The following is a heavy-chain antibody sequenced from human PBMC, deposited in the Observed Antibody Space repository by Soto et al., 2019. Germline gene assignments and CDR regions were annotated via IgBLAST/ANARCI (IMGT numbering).Heavy chain of an antibody. D-gene: IGHD2-21*02. J-gene: IGHJ4*02. V-gene: IGHV3-15*07. CDR2: IKSKTDGGTV. CDR1: DFTVSNAL. CDR3: TTLVTSIPDF. Sequence: GGSLRLSCAASDFTVSNALMNWLRQAPGKGLEWVGRIKSKTDGGTVDYAAPVKGRFTISRDDSKNTLYLQMNSLKTEDTAVYYCTTLVTSIPDFWGQGTLVTVSS.